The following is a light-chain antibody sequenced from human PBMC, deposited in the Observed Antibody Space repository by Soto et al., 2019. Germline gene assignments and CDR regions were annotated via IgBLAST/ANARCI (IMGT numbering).Light chain of an antibody. J-gene: IGLJ3*02. CDR1: SGHSSYA. Sequence: QPVLTQSPSASASLGASVKLTCTLSSGHSSYAIAWHQQQPENGPRYLMKLNSDGSHSKGDGIPDRFSGSSSGAERYLPISSLQSDDEADYYCQTWGTGNWVSGGGTKLTVL. CDR2: LNSDGSH. V-gene: IGLV4-69*01. CDR3: QTWGTGNWV.